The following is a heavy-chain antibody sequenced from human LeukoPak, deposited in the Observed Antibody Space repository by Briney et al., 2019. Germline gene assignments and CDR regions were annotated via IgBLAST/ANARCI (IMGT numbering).Heavy chain of an antibody. V-gene: IGHV3-23*01. CDR1: GFTFSSYA. Sequence: GGSLRLSCAASGFTFSSYAMSWVRQAPGKGLEWVSAISGSGGSTYYADSVKGRFTISRDNSKNTLYLQMNSLKAEDTAVYYCANQGYCSSTSPGGSCYGMDVWGQGTTVTVSS. CDR3: ANQGYCSSTSPGGSCYGMDV. CDR2: ISGSGGST. J-gene: IGHJ6*02. D-gene: IGHD2-2*01.